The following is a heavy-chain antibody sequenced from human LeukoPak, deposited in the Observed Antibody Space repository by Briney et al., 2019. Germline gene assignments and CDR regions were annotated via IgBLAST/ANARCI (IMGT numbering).Heavy chain of an antibody. J-gene: IGHJ4*02. V-gene: IGHV1-69*05. D-gene: IGHD3-22*01. CDR1: GGTFSSYV. Sequence: ASVKVSCKASGGTFSSYVISWVRQAPGQGLERMGGIIPIFGTANYAQKFQGRVTITTDESTSTAYMELSSLRSEDTAVYYCARGTSTYYYDSSGYPFDYWGQGTLVTVSS. CDR3: ARGTSTYYYDSSGYPFDY. CDR2: IIPIFGTA.